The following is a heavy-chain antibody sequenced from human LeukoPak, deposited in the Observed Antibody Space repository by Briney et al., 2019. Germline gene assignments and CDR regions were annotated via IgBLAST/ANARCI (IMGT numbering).Heavy chain of an antibody. CDR2: INRSGST. V-gene: IGHV4-34*01. CDR1: GGSFSGYY. Sequence: PSETLSLTCAVYGGSFSGYYWSWIRQPPGKGLEWIGEINRSGSTNYNPSLKSRVTISVDTSKNQFSLKLSSVTAADTAVYYCARGSTVRWLDPWGQGTLVTVSS. CDR3: ARGSTVRWLDP. D-gene: IGHD4-11*01. J-gene: IGHJ5*02.